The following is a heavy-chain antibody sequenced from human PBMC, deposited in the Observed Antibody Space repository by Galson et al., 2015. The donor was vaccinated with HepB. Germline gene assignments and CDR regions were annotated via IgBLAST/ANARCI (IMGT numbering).Heavy chain of an antibody. D-gene: IGHD2-2*01. Sequence: SVKVSCKASGYTFTGYYMHWVRQAPGQGLEWMGWINPNSGGTNYAQKFQGWVTMTRDTSISTAYMELSRLRSDDTAVYYCARGPIYCSSTSCYGFYYYYYYMDVWGKGTTVTVSS. J-gene: IGHJ6*03. CDR2: INPNSGGT. CDR1: GYTFTGYY. CDR3: ARGPIYCSSTSCYGFYYYYYYMDV. V-gene: IGHV1-2*04.